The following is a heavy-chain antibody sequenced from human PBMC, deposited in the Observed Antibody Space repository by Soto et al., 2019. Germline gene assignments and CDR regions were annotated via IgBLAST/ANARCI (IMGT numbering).Heavy chain of an antibody. CDR3: ARGGDYSSLGAFDI. D-gene: IGHD4-17*01. CDR2: INDGNGNT. J-gene: IGHJ3*02. V-gene: IGHV1-3*01. CDR1: GYTCTSYA. Sequence: QVQLVQSGAEVKKPGASVKVSCKASGYTCTSYAMHWVRQAPGQRLEWMGWINDGNGNTKYSQKFQGRVTITRDTSASTAYMELSSLRSEDTAVYYCARGGDYSSLGAFDIWGQGTMVTVSS.